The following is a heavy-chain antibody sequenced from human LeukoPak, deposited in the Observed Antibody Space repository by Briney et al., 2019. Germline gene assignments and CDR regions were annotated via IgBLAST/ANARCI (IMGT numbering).Heavy chain of an antibody. CDR3: ARGYCSGGSCPRLYYIDY. J-gene: IGHJ4*02. V-gene: IGHV3-11*06. CDR2: ISSTSIYT. Sequence: PGGSLRLSCAASGFTFSDYYMSWIRQAPGKGLEWVSDISSTSIYTNYADSVKGRFTISRDNAKNSLYLQMNSLRDEDTAVYYCARGYCSGGSCPRLYYIDYWGQGTLVTVSS. CDR1: GFTFSDYY. D-gene: IGHD2-15*01.